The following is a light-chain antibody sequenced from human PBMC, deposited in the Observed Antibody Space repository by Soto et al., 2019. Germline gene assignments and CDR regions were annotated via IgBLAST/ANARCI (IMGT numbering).Light chain of an antibody. Sequence: QSALTQPASVSGSPGQSITISCTGTSSDVGGYNYVSWYQQHPGKAPKLMIYDVTNRPSGVSNRFSGSKSGNTASLTIFGLQAEDEADYYCSSYTSRSTYVFRTGTKLTVL. CDR3: SSYTSRSTYV. J-gene: IGLJ1*01. CDR2: DVT. CDR1: SSDVGGYNY. V-gene: IGLV2-14*01.